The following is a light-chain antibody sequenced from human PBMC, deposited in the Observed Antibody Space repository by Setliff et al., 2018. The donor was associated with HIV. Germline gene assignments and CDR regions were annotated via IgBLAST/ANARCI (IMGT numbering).Light chain of an antibody. CDR1: RSDVGGYNY. CDR3: SSYTSNSTPV. Sequence: QSALTQAASVSGSPGQSITMSCTGTRSDVGGYNYVSWYQQHPGKAPKLMIYEVSNRPSGVSNRFSGSKSGNTASLTISGLQAEDEADYYCSSYTSNSTPVFGTGTKVTVL. J-gene: IGLJ1*01. CDR2: EVS. V-gene: IGLV2-14*01.